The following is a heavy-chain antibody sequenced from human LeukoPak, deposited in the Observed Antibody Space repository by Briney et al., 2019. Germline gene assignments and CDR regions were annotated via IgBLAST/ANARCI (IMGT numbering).Heavy chain of an antibody. J-gene: IGHJ6*02. CDR2: IYTSGST. V-gene: IGHV4-4*07. Sequence: SETLSLTCTVSGGSISSYYWSWIRQPAGKGLEWIGRIYTSGSTNYNPSLKSRVTMSVDTSKNQFSLQLNSVTPEDTAVYYCAREGYSSGWSHYYYGMDVWGQGTTVTVSS. CDR1: GGSISSYY. CDR3: AREGYSSGWSHYYYGMDV. D-gene: IGHD6-19*01.